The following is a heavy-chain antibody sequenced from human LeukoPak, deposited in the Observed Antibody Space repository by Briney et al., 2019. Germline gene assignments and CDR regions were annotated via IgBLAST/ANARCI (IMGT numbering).Heavy chain of an antibody. CDR1: GFTFSSYA. CDR3: AKRGGSGLSFAFDP. J-gene: IGHJ5*02. V-gene: IGHV3-23*01. CDR2: ISGSGGST. Sequence: GGSLRLSCAASGFTFSSYAMSWVRQAPGKGLEWVSAISGSGGSTYYADSVKGRFTISRDNSKHTLYLQMNSLRAEDTAVYYCAKRGGSGLSFAFDPWGQGTLVTVSS. D-gene: IGHD3-10*01.